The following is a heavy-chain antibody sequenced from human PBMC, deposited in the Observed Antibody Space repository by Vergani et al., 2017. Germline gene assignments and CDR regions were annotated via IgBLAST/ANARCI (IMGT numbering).Heavy chain of an antibody. J-gene: IGHJ3*02. CDR3: AHRGAYSSDGGGTFDI. V-gene: IGHV2-5*02. CDR2: IYWDDDK. D-gene: IGHD6-19*01. CDR1: GFSLSSGGVG. Sequence: QITLKESGPTLVKPTQTLTLTCAFSGFSLSSGGVGVGWIRQPPGKALEWLAIIYWDDDKRYSPSLKSRLPITKDNTKNQVVLTMTNMDPVDTATYYCAHRGAYSSDGGGTFDIWGQGTMVTVSS.